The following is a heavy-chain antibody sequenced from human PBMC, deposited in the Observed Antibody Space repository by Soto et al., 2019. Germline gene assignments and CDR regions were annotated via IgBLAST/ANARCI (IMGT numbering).Heavy chain of an antibody. V-gene: IGHV4-34*01. Sequence: QVQLQQWGAGLLKPSETLSLDCGVLGGSFTDYDWTWVRQPPGRGLEWIGEVSQSGRITYNPSLKSPFTISRATAKNQFSLWLSSVTAADTALYYCAGYSSSFVAFEVWGHVTEVTVSS. CDR1: GGSFTDYD. D-gene: IGHD3-10*01. CDR2: VSQSGRI. CDR3: AGYSSSFVAFEV. J-gene: IGHJ3*01.